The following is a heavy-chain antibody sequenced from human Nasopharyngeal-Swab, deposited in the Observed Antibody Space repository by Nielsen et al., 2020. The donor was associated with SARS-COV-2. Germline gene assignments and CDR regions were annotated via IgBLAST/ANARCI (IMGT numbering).Heavy chain of an antibody. CDR3: ARGSRDGYFFDY. D-gene: IGHD5-24*01. V-gene: IGHV5-51*01. Sequence: AESLKTSWKVSGYSFTSNWIGWGRQMPGKGLEWMAIIYPGDSDTRYSPSFQGQVTISADKSISTAYLQWSSLKASDTAMYFCARGSRDGYFFDYWGQGTLVTVSS. J-gene: IGHJ4*02. CDR1: GYSFTSNW. CDR2: IYPGDSDT.